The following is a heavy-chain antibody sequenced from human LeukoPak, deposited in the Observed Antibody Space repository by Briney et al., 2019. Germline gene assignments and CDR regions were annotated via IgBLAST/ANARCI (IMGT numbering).Heavy chain of an antibody. CDR3: AADIVVVPAASSGFDY. CDR1: GFTFSSYA. Sequence: GGSLRLSCAASGFTFSSYAMSWVRHAPGKGLEWVSAISGSGGSTYYADSVKGRFTISRDNSKNTLYLQMNSLRAEDTAVYYCAADIVVVPAASSGFDYWGQGTLVTVSS. CDR2: ISGSGGST. J-gene: IGHJ4*02. V-gene: IGHV3-23*01. D-gene: IGHD2-2*01.